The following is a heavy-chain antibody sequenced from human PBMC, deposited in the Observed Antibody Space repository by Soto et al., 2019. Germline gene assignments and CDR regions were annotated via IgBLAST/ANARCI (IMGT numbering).Heavy chain of an antibody. V-gene: IGHV4-30-4*01. CDR1: GGSISSGDYY. Sequence: QVQLQESGPGLVKPSQTLSLTCTVSGGSISSGDYYWSWIRQPPGKGLEWIGYMYYSGSTYYNPSLKSRVTISVDTSKNQFSLKLSSVTAAGTAVYYCARWLGYGPHFDYWGQGTLVTVSS. CDR2: MYYSGST. CDR3: ARWLGYGPHFDY. D-gene: IGHD5-12*01. J-gene: IGHJ4*02.